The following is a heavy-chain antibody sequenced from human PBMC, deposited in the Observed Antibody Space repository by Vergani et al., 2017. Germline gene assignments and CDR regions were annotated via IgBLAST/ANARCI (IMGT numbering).Heavy chain of an antibody. Sequence: QVQLQESGPGLDKPSQTLSLTCRVSGDSISSGVYYWHWIRQHPGKGLEWIGYIYSIGSTHHNPSLRRRINMSVDTSKNQFSLKLNSVTAADTAMYYCARMGGYDEGDAFRIGYFDSWGPGILVTVSS. J-gene: IGHJ4*02. D-gene: IGHD3-22*01. V-gene: IGHV4-31*03. CDR3: ARMGGYDEGDAFRIGYFDS. CDR2: IYSIGST. CDR1: GDSISSGVYY.